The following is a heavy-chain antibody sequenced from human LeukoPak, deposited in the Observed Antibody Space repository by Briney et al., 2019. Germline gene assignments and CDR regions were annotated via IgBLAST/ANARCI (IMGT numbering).Heavy chain of an antibody. Sequence: SETLSLTCTVSGGSISSGDYYWSWIRQPPGKGLEWIGYIYYSGSTNYNPSLKSRVTISVDTSKNQFSLKLSSVTAADTAVYYCARGQTYYDILTGYYGYYFDYWGQGTLVTVSS. CDR3: ARGQTYYDILTGYYGYYFDY. V-gene: IGHV4-61*08. D-gene: IGHD3-9*01. J-gene: IGHJ4*02. CDR2: IYYSGST. CDR1: GGSISSGDYY.